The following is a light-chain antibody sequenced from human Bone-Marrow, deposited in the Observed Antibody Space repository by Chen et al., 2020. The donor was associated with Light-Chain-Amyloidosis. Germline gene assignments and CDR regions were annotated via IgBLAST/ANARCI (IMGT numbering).Light chain of an antibody. CDR3: SSFTSSSSYV. V-gene: IGLV2-14*01. CDR2: AVS. J-gene: IGLJ1*01. CDR1: SGDVGTSNY. Sequence: QSALTQPASVSGSPGQSIPISCPGTSGDVGTSNYVSWYQQHPGKAPKVMIYAVSNRPSGVSNRFSGSKSGNTASLTISGLQAEDEADYYCSSFTSSSSYVFGPGTKVTVL.